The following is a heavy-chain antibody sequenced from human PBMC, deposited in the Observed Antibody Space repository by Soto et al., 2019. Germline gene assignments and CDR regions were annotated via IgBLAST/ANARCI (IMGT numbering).Heavy chain of an antibody. CDR3: ARGNYYYGMDV. V-gene: IGHV4-4*02. Sequence: PSETLSLTCAVSGDSISSSKWWSWVRQPPGKGLEWIGEIYHSGSTNYNPSLKSRVIISVDTSKNQFSLKLSSVTAADTAVYYCARGNYYYGMDVWGQGTTVTVSS. CDR2: IYHSGST. J-gene: IGHJ6*02. CDR1: GDSISSSKW.